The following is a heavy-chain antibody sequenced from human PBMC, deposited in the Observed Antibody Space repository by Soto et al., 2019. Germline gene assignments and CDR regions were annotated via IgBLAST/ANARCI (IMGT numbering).Heavy chain of an antibody. J-gene: IGHJ3*02. V-gene: IGHV3-23*01. CDR1: GFTFSSYA. CDR3: AKTRGSLYAFDI. CDR2: ISGSGGST. Sequence: EGSLRLSCAASGFTFSSYAMSWVRQAPGKGLEWVSAISGSGGSTYYADSVKGRFTISRDNSKNTLYLQMNSLRAEDTAVYYCAKTRGSLYAFDIWGQGTMVTVSS. D-gene: IGHD2-15*01.